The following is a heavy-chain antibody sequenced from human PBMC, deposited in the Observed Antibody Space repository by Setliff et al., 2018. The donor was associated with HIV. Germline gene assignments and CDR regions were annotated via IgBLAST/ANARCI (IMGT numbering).Heavy chain of an antibody. V-gene: IGHV3-21*01. J-gene: IGHJ3*02. CDR1: GFTFSSYS. CDR2: ISSSSSYI. Sequence: GESLKISCAASGFTFSSYSMNWVRQAPGKGLEWVSSISSSSSYIYYADSVKGRFTISRDNAKNSLYLQMNSLRAEDTAVYYCARDRPRGGGSLDAFDIWGQGTMGT. D-gene: IGHD1-26*01. CDR3: ARDRPRGGGSLDAFDI.